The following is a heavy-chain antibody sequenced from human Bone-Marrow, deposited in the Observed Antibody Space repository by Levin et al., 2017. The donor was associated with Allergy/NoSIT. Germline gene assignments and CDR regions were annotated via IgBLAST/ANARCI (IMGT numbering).Heavy chain of an antibody. CDR2: IYWDDDR. J-gene: IGHJ4*02. V-gene: IGHV2-5*02. Sequence: SGPTLVKPTQTLALTCSFSGFSLTTSGVGVAWIRQPPGKALEWLALIYWDDDRRYSPSLKSRLTITKDTSKNQVVLTVTDVDPMDTATYYCAYGPYSFDVWGQGALVTVSS. CDR1: GFSLTTSGVG. CDR3: AYGPYSFDV.